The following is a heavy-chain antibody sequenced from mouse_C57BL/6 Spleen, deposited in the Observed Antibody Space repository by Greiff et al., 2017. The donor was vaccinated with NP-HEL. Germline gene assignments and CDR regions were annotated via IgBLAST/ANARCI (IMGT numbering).Heavy chain of an antibody. Sequence: QVQLQQSGPELVKPGASVKISCKASGYAFSSSWMNWVKQRPGKGLEWLGRIYPGDGDTNYNGKFKGKATLTADTSSSTAYMQLSSLTSEDSAVYFGARLGQYYGSSYDMDYWGQGTSVTGSP. CDR3: ARLGQYYGSSYDMDY. J-gene: IGHJ4*01. D-gene: IGHD1-1*01. CDR2: IYPGDGDT. CDR1: GYAFSSSW. V-gene: IGHV1-82*01.